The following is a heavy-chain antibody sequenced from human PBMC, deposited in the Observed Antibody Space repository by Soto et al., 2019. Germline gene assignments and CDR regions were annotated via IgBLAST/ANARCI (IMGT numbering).Heavy chain of an antibody. CDR1: GFTFSSYW. CDR3: AREYSSGWYGAGINY. V-gene: IGHV3-74*01. J-gene: IGHJ4*02. CDR2: INSDGSST. Sequence: EVQLVESGGGLVQPGGSLRLSCAASGFTFSSYWMHWVRQAPGKGLVWVSRINSDGSSTSYADSVKGRFTISRDNAKNTRYLQMNSVRAEDTAVYYCAREYSSGWYGAGINYWGQGTLVTVSS. D-gene: IGHD6-19*01.